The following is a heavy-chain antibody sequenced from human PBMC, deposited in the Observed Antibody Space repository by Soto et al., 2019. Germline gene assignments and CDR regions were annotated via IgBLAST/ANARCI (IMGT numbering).Heavy chain of an antibody. CDR2: IYYSGST. V-gene: IGHV4-31*03. CDR1: GASISSGGYY. Sequence: QVQLQASGPGLVKPSQTLSLTCTVSGASISSGGYYWSWIRQHPGKGLEWIGFIYYSGSTYYNPSLRSRLAMSVDTAKNQCSLKVTSVTAADTAVYYCARGVVASTSITHNGFDPWGQGTLVTVSS. D-gene: IGHD2-15*01. J-gene: IGHJ5*02. CDR3: ARGVVASTSITHNGFDP.